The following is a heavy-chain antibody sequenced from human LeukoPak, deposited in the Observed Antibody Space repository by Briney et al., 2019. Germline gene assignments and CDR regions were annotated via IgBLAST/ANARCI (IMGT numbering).Heavy chain of an antibody. V-gene: IGHV1-18*01. CDR2: INAYNGDT. Sequence: GASVKVSCKASNYTFTSYGISWVRQAPGQGLEWMAWINAYNGDTNYAQKLQGRVTLTRDTSTSTVYMELSSLRSEDTAVYYCARNYDILTGYYFAPGYWGQGTLVTVSS. CDR3: ARNYDILTGYYFAPGY. CDR1: NYTFTSYG. D-gene: IGHD3-9*01. J-gene: IGHJ4*02.